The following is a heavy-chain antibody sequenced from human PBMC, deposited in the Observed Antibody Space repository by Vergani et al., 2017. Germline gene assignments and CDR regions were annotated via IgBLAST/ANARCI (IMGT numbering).Heavy chain of an antibody. V-gene: IGHV4-61*01. CDR3: ARERVRGVHYYYYYGMDV. CDR1: GGSISSGSYY. D-gene: IGHD3-10*01. J-gene: IGHJ6*02. CDR2: INHSGST. Sequence: QVQLQESGPGLVKPSQTLSLTCTVSGGSISSGSYYWSWIRQPPGKGLEWIGEINHSGSTNYNPSLKSRVTISVDTSKNQFSLKLSSVTAADTAVYYCARERVRGVHYYYYYGMDVWGQGTTVTVSS.